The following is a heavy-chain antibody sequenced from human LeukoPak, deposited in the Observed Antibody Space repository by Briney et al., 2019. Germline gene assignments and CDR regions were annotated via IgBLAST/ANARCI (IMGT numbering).Heavy chain of an antibody. Sequence: ASVKVSCKASGYTFTGYYMHWVRQSPGQGLERMGWINPNSGGTNYTQKFQGRVTLTRDTSISTAYMELSRLRSDDTAVYYCAVTMVRGATKYFQHWGQGTLVTVSS. CDR2: INPNSGGT. J-gene: IGHJ1*01. CDR3: AVTMVRGATKYFQH. V-gene: IGHV1-2*02. CDR1: GYTFTGYY. D-gene: IGHD3-10*01.